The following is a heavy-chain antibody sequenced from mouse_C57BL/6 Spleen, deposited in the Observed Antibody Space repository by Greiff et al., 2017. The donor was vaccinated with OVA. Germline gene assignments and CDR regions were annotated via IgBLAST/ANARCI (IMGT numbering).Heavy chain of an antibody. V-gene: IGHV3-6*01. Sequence: EVKLMESGPGLVKPSQSLSLTCSVTGYSIPSGYYWNWIRQFPGNKLEWMGYISYDGSNNYNPSLKNRISITRDTSKNQFFLKLNSVTTEDTATYYCAREWLLPWYFDVWGTGTTVTVSS. CDR2: ISYDGSN. CDR3: AREWLLPWYFDV. CDR1: GYSIPSGYY. J-gene: IGHJ1*03. D-gene: IGHD2-3*01.